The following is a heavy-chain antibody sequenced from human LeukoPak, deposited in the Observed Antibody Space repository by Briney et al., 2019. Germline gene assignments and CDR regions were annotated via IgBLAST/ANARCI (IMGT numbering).Heavy chain of an antibody. Sequence: PGGSLRLSCAASGFTFSSYAMHWVRQAPGKGLEWVAVISYDGSNKYYADSVKGRFTISRDNSKNTLYLQMNSLRAEDTAVYYCAREGLERSYYYYYMDVWGKGTTVTVSS. J-gene: IGHJ6*03. D-gene: IGHD1-1*01. CDR2: ISYDGSNK. CDR3: AREGLERSYYYYYMDV. CDR1: GFTFSSYA. V-gene: IGHV3-30*04.